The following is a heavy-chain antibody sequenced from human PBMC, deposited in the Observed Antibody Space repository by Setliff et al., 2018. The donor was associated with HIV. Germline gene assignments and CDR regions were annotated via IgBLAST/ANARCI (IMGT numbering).Heavy chain of an antibody. D-gene: IGHD3-10*01. J-gene: IGHJ4*02. CDR1: GYTFTGYY. Sequence: ASVKVSCKASGYTFTGYYMHWVRQAPGQGLEWMGWINPNSGGTNYAQKFQGRVTMTRDTSITKAYMELSGLRSDDTAVYYCARVGSRTIWFLLDYWGQGTLVTVSS. CDR3: ARVGSRTIWFLLDY. CDR2: INPNSGGT. V-gene: IGHV1-2*02.